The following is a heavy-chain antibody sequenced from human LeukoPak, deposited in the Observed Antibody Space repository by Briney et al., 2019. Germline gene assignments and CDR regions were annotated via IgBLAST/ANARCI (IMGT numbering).Heavy chain of an antibody. Sequence: GGSLRPSCAVSGFTSTRFGMGWVRHAPGEGRGWVSAISGNGRSTYYPDSVTGRSTITQDNAKNTLDLQMNSPGAEDTAVHYCARDIGESAFDYWGQGTLVTVSS. CDR3: ARDIGESAFDY. J-gene: IGHJ4*02. D-gene: IGHD3-10*01. V-gene: IGHV3-23*01. CDR2: ISGNGRST. CDR1: GFTSTRFG.